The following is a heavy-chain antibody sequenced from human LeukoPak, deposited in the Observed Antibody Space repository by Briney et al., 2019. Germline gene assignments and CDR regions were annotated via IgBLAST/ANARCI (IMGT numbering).Heavy chain of an antibody. J-gene: IGHJ4*02. Sequence: GASVKVSCKASGYTFSGYYVNWVRQAPGQGLEWMGWINPNSGDTDYSQNFRGRVTMTWDTSISTAYMGLSSLTSDDTAVYYCARPALWFGEFTHFDYWGQGTPVTVSS. CDR1: GYTFSGYY. CDR2: INPNSGDT. CDR3: ARPALWFGEFTHFDY. D-gene: IGHD3-10*01. V-gene: IGHV1-2*02.